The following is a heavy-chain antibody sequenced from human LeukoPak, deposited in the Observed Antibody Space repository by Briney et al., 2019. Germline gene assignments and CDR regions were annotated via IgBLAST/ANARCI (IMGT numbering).Heavy chain of an antibody. CDR2: IGTAGDT. Sequence: GGSLRLSCAASGFTFSSYAMHWVRQATGKGLEWVSAIGTAGDTYYPGSVKGRFTISRENAKNSLYLQMNSQRAGDTAVYYCARTDMTGDAFDIWGQGTMVTVSS. CDR3: ARTDMTGDAFDI. D-gene: IGHD2-15*01. CDR1: GFTFSSYA. V-gene: IGHV3-13*01. J-gene: IGHJ3*02.